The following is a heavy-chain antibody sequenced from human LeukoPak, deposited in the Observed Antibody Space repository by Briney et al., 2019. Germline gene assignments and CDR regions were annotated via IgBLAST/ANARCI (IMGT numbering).Heavy chain of an antibody. CDR1: GFTSRTYD. CDR2: ICAAGDT. J-gene: IGHJ3*02. Sequence: GGSLRLSCVASGFTSRTYDMHWVRHGTGKGLEWVSGICAAGDTHYRDSVQGRFTLSRENAKNSLYLQMNNLSAGYTALYYFVRKRAGGAFDIWGRGTMVTVSS. D-gene: IGHD1-14*01. V-gene: IGHV3-13*01. CDR3: VRKRAGGAFDI.